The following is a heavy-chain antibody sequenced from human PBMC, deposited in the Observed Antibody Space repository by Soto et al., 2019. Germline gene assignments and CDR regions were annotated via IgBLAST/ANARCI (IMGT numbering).Heavy chain of an antibody. CDR2: ISSSSSYI. Sequence: GGSLRLSCAASGFTFSSYSMNWVRQAPGKGLEWVSSISSSSSYIYYADSVKGRFTISRDNAKNSLYLQMNSLRAEDTAVYYCASTIPRGYSYGSFDYWGQGTLVTVSS. D-gene: IGHD5-18*01. CDR3: ASTIPRGYSYGSFDY. J-gene: IGHJ4*02. V-gene: IGHV3-21*01. CDR1: GFTFSSYS.